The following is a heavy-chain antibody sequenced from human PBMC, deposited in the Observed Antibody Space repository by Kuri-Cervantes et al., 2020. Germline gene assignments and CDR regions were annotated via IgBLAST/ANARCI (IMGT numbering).Heavy chain of an antibody. CDR2: ISSSGSTI. J-gene: IGHJ3*02. Sequence: LSLTCAASGFTFSSYEMNWVRQAPGKGLEWVSYISSSGSTIYYADSVKGRFTISRDNAKNSLYLQMNSLRAEDTALYYCAKIRSSWSHDAFDIWGQGTMVTVSS. D-gene: IGHD6-13*01. V-gene: IGHV3-48*03. CDR1: GFTFSSYE. CDR3: AKIRSSWSHDAFDI.